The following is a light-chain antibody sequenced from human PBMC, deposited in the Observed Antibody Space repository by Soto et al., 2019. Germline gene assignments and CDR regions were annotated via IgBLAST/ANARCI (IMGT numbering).Light chain of an antibody. V-gene: IGKV3-20*01. CDR2: GAL. J-gene: IGKJ4*01. CDR1: QTVSSRF. CDR3: QQYATSPLT. Sequence: EIVVTQSPGTLCFSPLERSTLSCRASQTVSSRFLAWYQQKPGQAPRLLIYGALSRATGIPDRFSGSGSGTDFTLTISRLEPEDFALYYCQQYATSPLTFGGGTKVDIK.